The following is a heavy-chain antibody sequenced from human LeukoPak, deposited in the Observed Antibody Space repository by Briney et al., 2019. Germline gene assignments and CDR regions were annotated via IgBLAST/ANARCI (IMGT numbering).Heavy chain of an antibody. Sequence: GRSLSLSRAASGFTFSSYAMSWVRQAPGKGLEWVSAISGSGGSTYYADSVKGRFTISRDNSKNTPYLQMNSLRAEDTAVYYCAKDRGPAARGVEDLFDPWGQGTLVSVSS. CDR2: ISGSGGST. J-gene: IGHJ5*02. CDR3: AKDRGPAARGVEDLFDP. D-gene: IGHD2-2*01. V-gene: IGHV3-23*01. CDR1: GFTFSSYA.